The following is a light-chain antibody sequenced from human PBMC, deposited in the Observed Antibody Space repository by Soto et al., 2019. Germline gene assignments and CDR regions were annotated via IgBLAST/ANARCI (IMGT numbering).Light chain of an antibody. V-gene: IGLV1-51*02. CDR2: ENS. CDR1: SSNVGNNY. CDR3: GTWHDSLWV. Sequence: QSVLTQPPSVSAAPGQKVTISCSGSSSNVGNNYVSWYQQLPGTAPKLLIYENSERASGIPDRFSGSKSGTSATLAITGLQTGDEADYYCGTWHDSLWVFGGGIKLTVL. J-gene: IGLJ3*02.